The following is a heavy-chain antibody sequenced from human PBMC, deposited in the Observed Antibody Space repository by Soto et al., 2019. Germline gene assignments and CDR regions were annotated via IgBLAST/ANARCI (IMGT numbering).Heavy chain of an antibody. Sequence: GESLKISCKGSGYSFTKYWIAWVRQMPGKGLEWMGIIYPGDSDTRYSPSFQGQITISADKSINTAYLQWSSLKASDTATYYCARREDSSGYMDYWGQGIPVTVSS. CDR2: IYPGDSDT. D-gene: IGHD3-22*01. CDR1: GYSFTKYW. CDR3: ARREDSSGYMDY. J-gene: IGHJ4*02. V-gene: IGHV5-51*01.